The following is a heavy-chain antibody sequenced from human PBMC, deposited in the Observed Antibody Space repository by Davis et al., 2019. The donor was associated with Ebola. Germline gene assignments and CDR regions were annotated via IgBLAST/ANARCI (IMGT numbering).Heavy chain of an antibody. D-gene: IGHD3-10*01. CDR2: ISGYNGNT. CDR3: AREDFIRDYGMDV. Sequence: ASVKVSCKSSGYTFNSHGITWVRQAPGQGLEWMGWISGYNGNTKYAQKFQGRVTMTTDTSTSTAYMELRSLRADDTAVYFCAREDFIRDYGMDVWGKGTTVTVSS. CDR1: GYTFNSHG. J-gene: IGHJ6*04. V-gene: IGHV1-18*04.